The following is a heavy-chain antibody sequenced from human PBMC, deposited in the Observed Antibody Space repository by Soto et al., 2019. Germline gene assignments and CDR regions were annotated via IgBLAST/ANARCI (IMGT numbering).Heavy chain of an antibody. CDR2: ISYDGDNK. V-gene: IGHV3-30-3*01. CDR1: GFTFRNYA. CDR3: ARAWGQLSNSYYGMDT. Sequence: QVQLVESGGGVVQPGRSLTLSSAASGFTFRNYAMHWVRQAPGKGLEWVATISYDGDNKYYTDSVKGPFTISRDNSKNTLNLQMNSVIPEDTAVYYCARAWGQLSNSYYGMDTWGQGTTVTVSS. J-gene: IGHJ6*02. D-gene: IGHD3-16*01.